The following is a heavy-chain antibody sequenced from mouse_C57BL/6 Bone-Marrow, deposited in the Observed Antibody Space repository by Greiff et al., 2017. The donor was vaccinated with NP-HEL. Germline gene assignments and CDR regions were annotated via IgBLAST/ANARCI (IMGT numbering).Heavy chain of an antibody. CDR2: IDPSDSYT. J-gene: IGHJ4*01. Sequence: VQLQQPGAELVRPGTSVKLSCKASGYTFTSYWMHWVKQRPGQGLEWIGVIDPSDSYTNYNQKFKGKATLTVDTSSSTAYMQLSSLTSEDSAVYYCALGLLDAMDYWGQGTSVTVSS. CDR3: ALGLLDAMDY. CDR1: GYTFTSYW. V-gene: IGHV1-59*01. D-gene: IGHD2-10*01.